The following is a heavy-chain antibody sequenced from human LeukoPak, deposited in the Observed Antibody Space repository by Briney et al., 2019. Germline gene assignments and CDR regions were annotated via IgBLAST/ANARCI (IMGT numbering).Heavy chain of an antibody. Sequence: PSETLSLTCTVSGGSISSGGYYWSWIRQHPGKGLEWIGYIYYSGSTYYNPSLKSRVTISVDTSKNQFSLKLSSVTAADTAVYYCARVYYYDSSGYHPPGPFDYWGQGTLVTVSS. CDR2: IYYSGST. CDR1: GGSISSGGYY. D-gene: IGHD3-22*01. CDR3: ARVYYYDSSGYHPPGPFDY. V-gene: IGHV4-31*03. J-gene: IGHJ4*02.